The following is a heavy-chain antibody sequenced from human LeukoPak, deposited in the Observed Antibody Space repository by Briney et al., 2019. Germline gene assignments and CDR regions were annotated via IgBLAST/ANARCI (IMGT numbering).Heavy chain of an antibody. CDR1: GFTFSNYY. D-gene: IGHD2-21*02. J-gene: IGHJ4*02. CDR2: IKHDGSEK. Sequence: PGGSLRLSFSASGFTFSNYYMSWVRQAPGKGLELVANIKHDGSEKYYVDAVKGRFTISRDNADNSLYLQMSRVRAEHPDLHYCARSNCGGDSYLGFDYWGQGTLVTVPS. V-gene: IGHV3-7*01. CDR3: ARSNCGGDSYLGFDY.